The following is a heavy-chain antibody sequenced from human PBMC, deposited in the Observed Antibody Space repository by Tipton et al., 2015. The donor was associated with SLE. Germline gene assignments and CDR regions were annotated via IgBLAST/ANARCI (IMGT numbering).Heavy chain of an antibody. V-gene: IGHV3-23*03. CDR2: IYSGGST. D-gene: IGHD3-10*01. CDR1: GFTFGDYA. CDR3: AKDGVGTYFQH. Sequence: SLRLSCSASGFTFGDYAMSWVRRAPGKGLEWVSVIYSGGSTYYADSVKGRFTISRDNSKNTLYLQMNSLRTEDTAIYYCAKDGVGTYFQHWGQGTLVTVSS. J-gene: IGHJ1*01.